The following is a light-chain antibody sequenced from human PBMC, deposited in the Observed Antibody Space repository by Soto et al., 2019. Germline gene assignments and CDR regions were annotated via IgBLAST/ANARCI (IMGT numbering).Light chain of an antibody. V-gene: IGLV2-14*02. CDR3: AAWDDRLNGWV. CDR1: SSDFGNYQF. CDR2: EVS. J-gene: IGLJ3*02. Sequence: QSALTQPASVSGSPGQSITISCTGTSSDFGNYQFVSWYQQHPGKVPKLILFEVSKRPSGVPDRLSGSKSGTSASLAISGLQSEDEAEYFCAAWDDRLNGWVFGGGTKLTVL.